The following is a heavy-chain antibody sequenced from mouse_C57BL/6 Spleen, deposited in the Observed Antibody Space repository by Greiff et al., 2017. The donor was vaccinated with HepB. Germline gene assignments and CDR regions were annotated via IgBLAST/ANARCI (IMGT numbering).Heavy chain of an antibody. V-gene: IGHV1-42*01. CDR2: INPSTGGT. CDR3: ASVLYYGSSYPYYYAMDY. D-gene: IGHD1-1*01. CDR1: GYSFTGYY. Sequence: VQLKQSGPELVKPGASVKISCKASGYSFTGYYMNWVKQSPEKSLEWIGEINPSTGGTTYNQKFKAKATLTVDKSSSTAYMQLKSLTSEDSAVYYCASVLYYGSSYPYYYAMDYWGQGTSVTVSS. J-gene: IGHJ4*01.